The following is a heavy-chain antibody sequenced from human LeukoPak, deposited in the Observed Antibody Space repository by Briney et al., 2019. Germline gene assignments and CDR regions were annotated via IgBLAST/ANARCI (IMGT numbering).Heavy chain of an antibody. V-gene: IGHV1-69*06. CDR2: IIPIFGTA. CDR1: GGTFSSYA. D-gene: IGHD3-9*01. J-gene: IGHJ6*03. Sequence: ASVKVSCKASGGTFSSYAISWLRQAPGQGLEWMGGIIPIFGTANYAQKFQGRVTITAEKITSTAYMELSSLRSEDTAVYYCAREPNYDILTGYPNYYMDVWGKGTTVTVSS. CDR3: AREPNYDILTGYPNYYMDV.